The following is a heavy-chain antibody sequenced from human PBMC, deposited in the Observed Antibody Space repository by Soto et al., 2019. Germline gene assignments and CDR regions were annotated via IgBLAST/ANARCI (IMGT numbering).Heavy chain of an antibody. CDR3: AREQCSPLDRYCADGGVDWVDP. CDR2: ISGNGATT. CDR1: GFSFTFYA. Sequence: EVQLLQSGGGLVQPGGSLRLSCEASGFSFTFYAMSWVRQAPGKGLEWVSAISGNGATTFYADSMKGRFTISRDNSRDTLYLQMNRLRAEDTAVYFCAREQCSPLDRYCADGGVDWVDPWGRGTLVPVSS. D-gene: IGHD2-8*01. J-gene: IGHJ5*02. V-gene: IGHV3-23*01.